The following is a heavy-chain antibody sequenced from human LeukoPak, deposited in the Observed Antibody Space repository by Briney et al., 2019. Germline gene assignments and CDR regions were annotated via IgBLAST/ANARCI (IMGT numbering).Heavy chain of an antibody. D-gene: IGHD3-22*01. J-gene: IGHJ3*02. CDR2: IYYSGST. CDR3: AREPRLLMGNAFDI. V-gene: IGHV4-39*07. CDR1: GGSISSGSYY. Sequence: PSETLSLTCTVSGGSISSGSYYWGWIRQPPGKGLEWIGSIYYSGSTYYNPSLKSRVTISVDTSKNQFSLKLSSVTAADTAVYYCAREPRLLMGNAFDIWGQGTMVTVSS.